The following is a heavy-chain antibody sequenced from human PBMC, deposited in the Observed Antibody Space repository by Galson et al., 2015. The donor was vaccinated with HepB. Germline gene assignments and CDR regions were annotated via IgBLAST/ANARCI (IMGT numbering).Heavy chain of an antibody. D-gene: IGHD2-21*02. Sequence: SLRLSCAASGFTFSTYAMSWVRQTPGKGLEWVATFSGPLATTYHADSVEGRFTISRDNSKNTLSLQMDGLRAEDTAIYYCAKATRGTCSGADCYYFDSWGQGTLVTVSS. J-gene: IGHJ4*02. CDR1: GFTFSTYA. CDR3: AKATRGTCSGADCYYFDS. V-gene: IGHV3-23*01. CDR2: FSGPLATT.